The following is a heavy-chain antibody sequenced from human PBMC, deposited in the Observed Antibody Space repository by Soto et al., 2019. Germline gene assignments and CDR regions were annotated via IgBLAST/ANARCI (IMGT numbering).Heavy chain of an antibody. V-gene: IGHV4-59*12. CDR3: ARLHLPALQGAFDI. D-gene: IGHD2-2*01. CDR1: GGSISSFC. Sequence: SETLSLTCTVSGGSISSFCWSWIRQPPGKGLEWIGHINYSGRTTYNPSLKSRVTMSIDTSRNQFSLTLISVTAADTALYYCARLHLPALQGAFDIWGQGTMVTVS. J-gene: IGHJ3*02. CDR2: INYSGRT.